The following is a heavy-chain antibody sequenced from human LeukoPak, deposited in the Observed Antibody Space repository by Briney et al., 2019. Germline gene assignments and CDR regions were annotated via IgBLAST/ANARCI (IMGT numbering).Heavy chain of an antibody. Sequence: ASVKVSCKASGYTFTGYYLHWVRQAPGQGLEWMGRINPNSGGTDYAQKFQGRVTMTRDTSISTAFMELSRLQSDDAAVYYCELEVLTSGWVSWGQGTLVTVSS. V-gene: IGHV1-2*06. CDR2: INPNSGGT. CDR3: ELEVLTSGWVS. J-gene: IGHJ5*02. CDR1: GYTFTGYY. D-gene: IGHD6-19*01.